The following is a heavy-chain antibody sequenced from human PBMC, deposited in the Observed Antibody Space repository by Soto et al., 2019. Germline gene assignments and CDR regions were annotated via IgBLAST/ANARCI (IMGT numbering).Heavy chain of an antibody. CDR1: GYTCITYG. V-gene: IGHV1-18*01. D-gene: IGHD3-22*01. Sequence: QVQLVQSGAEVKKPGASVKVSCKASGYTCITYGVSWVRQAPGQGLDWLGWISTYTGNTRDAERVQGSFTMTTDTTTNTDYMELRNLRSDDTAVYYCARGPTDYYDNSANYFVDSWCQGTLVTVSS. CDR2: ISTYTGNT. J-gene: IGHJ5*02. CDR3: ARGPTDYYDNSANYFVDS.